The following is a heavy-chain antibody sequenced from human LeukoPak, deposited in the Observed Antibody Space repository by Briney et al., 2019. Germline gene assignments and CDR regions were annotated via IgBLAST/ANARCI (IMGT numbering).Heavy chain of an antibody. D-gene: IGHD1-14*01. CDR1: GFTFSDYS. CDR2: ITSNSKYI. CDR3: ARGQYKLDAFDI. V-gene: IGHV3-21*01. J-gene: IGHJ3*02. Sequence: PGGSLRLSCAASGFTFSDYSMNWVRRAPGKGLEWVSSITSNSKYIEYGDSVKGRFTLSRDNAKISLYLQMNSLRAEDTAVYYCARGQYKLDAFDIWGQGTMVTVSS.